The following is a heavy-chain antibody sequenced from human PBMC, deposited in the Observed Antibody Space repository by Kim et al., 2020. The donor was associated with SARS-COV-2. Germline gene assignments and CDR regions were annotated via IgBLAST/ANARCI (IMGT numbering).Heavy chain of an antibody. CDR3: AIDRGDYYFES. J-gene: IGHJ4*02. D-gene: IGHD3-10*01. Sequence: YYPPSLESRVGISVDTSRNSFSLRLTSVTAADTAVYYCAIDRGDYYFESWGQGALVTVSS. V-gene: IGHV4-39*07.